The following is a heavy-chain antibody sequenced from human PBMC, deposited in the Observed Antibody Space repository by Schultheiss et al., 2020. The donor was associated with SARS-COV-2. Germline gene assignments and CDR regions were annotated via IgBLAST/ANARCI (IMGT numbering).Heavy chain of an antibody. J-gene: IGHJ4*02. Sequence: GGSLRLSCAASGFTFSSYGMHWVRQAPGKGLVWVSRINGDGSSTNYVDSVKGRFTISRDNSKNTLYLQMNSLRAEDTAVYYCAKDCRVYGDYVCYWGQGTLVTVSS. CDR3: AKDCRVYGDYVCY. D-gene: IGHD4-17*01. V-gene: IGHV3-74*01. CDR2: INGDGSST. CDR1: GFTFSSYG.